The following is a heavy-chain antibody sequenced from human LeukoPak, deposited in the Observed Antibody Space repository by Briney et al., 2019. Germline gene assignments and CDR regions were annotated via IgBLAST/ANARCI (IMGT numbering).Heavy chain of an antibody. CDR1: GFTFRSYS. D-gene: IGHD3-22*01. CDR3: ARGQGSYYYDSSGYLDY. CDR2: IYSGGST. V-gene: IGHV3-53*04. J-gene: IGHJ4*02. Sequence: GGSLRLSCAASGFTFRSYSMNWVRQAPGKGLEWVSVIYSGGSTYYADSVKGRFTISRHNSKNTLYLQMNSLRAEDTAVYYCARGQGSYYYDSSGYLDYWGQGTLVTVSS.